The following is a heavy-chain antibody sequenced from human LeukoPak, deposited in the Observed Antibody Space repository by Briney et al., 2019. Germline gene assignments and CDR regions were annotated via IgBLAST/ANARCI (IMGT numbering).Heavy chain of an antibody. CDR2: INPNSGGT. V-gene: IGHV1-2*02. CDR3: ARTDSAAGIFDY. CDR1: GYTFTGYY. D-gene: IGHD6-13*01. J-gene: IGHJ4*02. Sequence: ASVKVSCTASGYTFTGYYMHWVRQAPGQGLEWMGWINPNSGGTNYAQKFQGRVTMTRDTSISTAYMELSRLRSDDTAVYYCARTDSAAGIFDYWGQGTLVTVSS.